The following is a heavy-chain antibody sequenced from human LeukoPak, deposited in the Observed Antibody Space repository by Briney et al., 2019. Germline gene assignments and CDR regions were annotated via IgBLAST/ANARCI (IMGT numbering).Heavy chain of an antibody. CDR1: GGTFSSYA. Sequence: SVKVSCKASGGTFSSYAISWVRQAPGQGLEWMGRIIPILGIANYAQKFQGRVTITADKSTSTAYMELSSLRSEDTAVYYCAREESEYSYGYYSWGQGTLVTVSS. CDR3: AREESEYSYGYYS. CDR2: IIPILGIA. V-gene: IGHV1-69*04. D-gene: IGHD5-18*01. J-gene: IGHJ4*02.